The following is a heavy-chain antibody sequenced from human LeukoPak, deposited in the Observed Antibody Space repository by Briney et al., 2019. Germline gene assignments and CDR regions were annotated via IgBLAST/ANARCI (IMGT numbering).Heavy chain of an antibody. Sequence: SETLSLTCTFSGGSISSFYWSWIRQPPGGGLEWDGYVHYTGNTASNPSLKSRVTMSVDTSKNQFSLKLSSVTAADSAVYYCARWFCITNTCFHMDVWGKGTTVTVSS. CDR1: GGSISSFY. J-gene: IGHJ6*03. D-gene: IGHD3-10*01. CDR2: VHYTGNT. CDR3: ARWFCITNTCFHMDV. V-gene: IGHV4-59*08.